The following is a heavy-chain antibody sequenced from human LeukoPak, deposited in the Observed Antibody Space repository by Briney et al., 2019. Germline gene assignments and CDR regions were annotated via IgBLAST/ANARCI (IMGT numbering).Heavy chain of an antibody. Sequence: GGSLRLSCAASGFTFSSYAMSWVRQAPGKGLEWVSAISGSGGSTYYADSVKGRFTISRDNAKNSLYLQMNSLRAEDTAVYYCARDRGYSYIDYWGQGTLVTVSS. J-gene: IGHJ4*02. CDR1: GFTFSSYA. CDR2: ISGSGGST. D-gene: IGHD5-18*01. CDR3: ARDRGYSYIDY. V-gene: IGHV3-23*01.